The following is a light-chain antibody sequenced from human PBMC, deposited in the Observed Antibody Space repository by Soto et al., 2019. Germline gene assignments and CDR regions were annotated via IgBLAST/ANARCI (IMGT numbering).Light chain of an antibody. CDR3: GTWDNSLSAGV. Sequence: QSVLTQPPSVSAAPGQRVTISCSGSSSNIGNNFVSWYQQLPGTAPKLLIYDNNQRPSGNPDRFSGSKSGTSATLGITGLQTGDEADYYCGTWDNSLSAGVFGTGTKLTVL. CDR1: SSNIGNNF. CDR2: DNN. V-gene: IGLV1-51*01. J-gene: IGLJ1*01.